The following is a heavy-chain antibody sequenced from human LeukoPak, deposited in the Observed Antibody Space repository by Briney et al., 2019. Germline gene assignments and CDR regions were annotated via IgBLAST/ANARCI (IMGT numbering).Heavy chain of an antibody. D-gene: IGHD1-26*01. CDR2: IRYDGSNK. Sequence: GGSLRLSCAASGFTFSSYGMHWVRQAPGKGLEWVAFIRYDGSNKYYADSVKGRFTISRDNSKNTLYLQMNSLRAEDTAVYYCAKDWVYNGRSGDYWGQGTLVTVSS. V-gene: IGHV3-30*02. CDR3: AKDWVYNGRSGDY. CDR1: GFTFSSYG. J-gene: IGHJ4*02.